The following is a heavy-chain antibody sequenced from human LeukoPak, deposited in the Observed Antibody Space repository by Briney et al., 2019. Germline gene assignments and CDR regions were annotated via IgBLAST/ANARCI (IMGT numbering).Heavy chain of an antibody. J-gene: IGHJ4*02. D-gene: IGHD5-18*01. CDR2: ISSSSSYI. Sequence: NPGGSLRPSCAASGFTFSSYSMNWVRQAPGKGLEWVSSISSSSSYIYYADSVKGRFTISRDNAKNSLYLQMNSLRAEDTAVYYCAREGGLQLWGFGYWGQGTLVTVSS. CDR3: AREGGLQLWGFGY. CDR1: GFTFSSYS. V-gene: IGHV3-21*01.